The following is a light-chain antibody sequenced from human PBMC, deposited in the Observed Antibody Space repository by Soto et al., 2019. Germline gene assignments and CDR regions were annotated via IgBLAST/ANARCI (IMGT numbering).Light chain of an antibody. CDR1: SSDVGGYHY. CDR2: EVT. Sequence: QSALTQPASVSGSPGQSITISCTGTSSDVGGYHYVSWYQQHPGKAPKLMIYEVTNRPSGISNRCSGSKSGNTASLTISGLQAEDEADYYCSSYTNNDAWVVGGGTKVTVL. CDR3: SSYTNNDAWV. V-gene: IGLV2-14*01. J-gene: IGLJ3*02.